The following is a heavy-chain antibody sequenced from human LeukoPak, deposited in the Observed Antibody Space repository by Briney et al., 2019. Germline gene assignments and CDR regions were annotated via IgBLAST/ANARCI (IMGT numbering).Heavy chain of an antibody. Sequence: GGSLRLSCAASGFTFSSFSMNWVRQAPGKGLEWVSSISSTSSYIYYADSVKGRFTISRDKDKNSVYLQMNSLRVEDTAVYYCARGGAARPDFWGQGTLVTVSS. D-gene: IGHD6-6*01. CDR1: GFTFSSFS. CDR3: ARGGAARPDF. V-gene: IGHV3-21*01. J-gene: IGHJ4*02. CDR2: ISSTSSYI.